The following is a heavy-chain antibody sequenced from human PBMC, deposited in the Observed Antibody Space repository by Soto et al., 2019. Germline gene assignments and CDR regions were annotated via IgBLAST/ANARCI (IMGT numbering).Heavy chain of an antibody. J-gene: IGHJ4*02. CDR3: ARRHGLDIDAYY. CDR2: IYYSGST. CDR1: GGSISSSSYY. D-gene: IGHD3-10*01. Sequence: SETLSLTCTVSGGSISSSSYYWGWIRQPPGKGLEWIGSIYYSGSTYYNPSLKSRVTISVDTSKNQFSLKLSSVTAADTVVYYCARRHGLDIDAYYWGQGILVTVSS. V-gene: IGHV4-39*01.